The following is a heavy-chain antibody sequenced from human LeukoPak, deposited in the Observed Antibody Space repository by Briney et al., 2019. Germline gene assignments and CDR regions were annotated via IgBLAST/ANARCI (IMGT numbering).Heavy chain of an antibody. V-gene: IGHV3-30-3*01. CDR1: GFTFSSYA. J-gene: IGHJ4*02. D-gene: IGHD6-13*01. CDR3: ARETDSSSWDPYYFDY. CDR2: ISYDGSNK. Sequence: GGSLRLSCAASGFTFSSYAMHWVRQAPGKGLEWVAVISYDGSNKYYADSVKGRFTISRDNSKNTLYPQMNSLRAEDTAVYYCARETDSSSWDPYYFDYWGQGTLVTVSS.